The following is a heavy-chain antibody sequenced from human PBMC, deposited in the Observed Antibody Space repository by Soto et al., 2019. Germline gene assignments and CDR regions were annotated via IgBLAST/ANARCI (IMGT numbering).Heavy chain of an antibody. J-gene: IGHJ6*02. D-gene: IGHD6-13*01. Sequence: QVQLQQWGAGLLKPSETLSLTCTAYGESFNGYYWSWIRQPPGKGLEWIGEIHHSGSTNYNPSLKSRDTLSIDTSKRQFTLKVRSVTAADTAVYYCSRGKRGSSWYRGEEKYYYYGMDVWGQGTPVTVSS. CDR2: IHHSGST. V-gene: IGHV4-34*01. CDR1: GESFNGYY. CDR3: SRGKRGSSWYRGEEKYYYYGMDV.